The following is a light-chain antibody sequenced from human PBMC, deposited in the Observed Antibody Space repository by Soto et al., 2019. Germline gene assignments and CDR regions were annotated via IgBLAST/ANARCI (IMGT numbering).Light chain of an antibody. V-gene: IGKV3-11*01. CDR3: QQRHMWPIT. CDR2: DAY. CDR1: QSFRGL. Sequence: EVVLTQSPVTLSLSPGERATLSCRASQSFRGLLAWYQQKPGQAPRLLIYDAYNRATGIPPRFSGSGSGTDFTLTISSLEPEDSEVYYCQQRHMWPITFGRGTRLDIX. J-gene: IGKJ5*01.